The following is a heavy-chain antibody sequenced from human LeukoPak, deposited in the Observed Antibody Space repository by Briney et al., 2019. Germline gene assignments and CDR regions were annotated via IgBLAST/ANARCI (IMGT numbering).Heavy chain of an antibody. CDR3: ARDYCSGGSCYFDY. CDR2: IYTSGST. D-gene: IGHD2-15*01. V-gene: IGHV4-4*07. CDR1: GGSISSYY. Sequence: SETLSLTCTASGGSISSYYWSWIRQPAGKGLEWIGRIYTSGSTNYNPSLKSRVTISVDTSKNQFSLKLSSVTAADTAVYYCARDYCSGGSCYFDYWGQGTLVTVSS. J-gene: IGHJ4*02.